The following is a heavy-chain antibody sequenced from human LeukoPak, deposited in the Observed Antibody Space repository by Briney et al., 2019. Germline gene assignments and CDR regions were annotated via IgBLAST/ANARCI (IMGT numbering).Heavy chain of an antibody. D-gene: IGHD6-19*01. Sequence: GGSLRLSCAASGFTFSNAWMSWVRQAPGKGLEWVGRIKSKTDGGTTDYAAPVKGRFTISRDDSKNTLYLQMNSLKTEDTAVYYCTTDSTYGSGWYEFYYFDYWGQGTLVTVSS. CDR2: IKSKTDGGTT. J-gene: IGHJ4*02. CDR1: GFTFSNAW. CDR3: TTDSTYGSGWYEFYYFDY. V-gene: IGHV3-15*01.